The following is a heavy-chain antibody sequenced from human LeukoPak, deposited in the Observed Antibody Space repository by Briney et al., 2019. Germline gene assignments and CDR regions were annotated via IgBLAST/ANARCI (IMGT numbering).Heavy chain of an antibody. Sequence: PGGSLRLSCAASGFTFSTYAMSWVRQAPGKGLECVSTISGSSGSTYYADSVKGRFTISRDNSKNTLYLQMSSLRVDDTAVYYCGRGGGNRWFDFWGQGTLVTVSS. CDR2: ISGSSGST. J-gene: IGHJ4*02. D-gene: IGHD2-15*01. V-gene: IGHV3-23*01. CDR1: GFTFSTYA. CDR3: GRGGGNRWFDF.